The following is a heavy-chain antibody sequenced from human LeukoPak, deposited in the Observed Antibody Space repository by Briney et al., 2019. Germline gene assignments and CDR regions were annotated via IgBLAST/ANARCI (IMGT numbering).Heavy chain of an antibody. CDR3: ARAYCSSTSCYDYYYYYMDV. V-gene: IGHV1-69*06. J-gene: IGHJ6*03. D-gene: IGHD2-2*01. Sequence: SVKVSCKTSGGTSRNYAISWVRQAPGQGLEWMGGIIPIFGAANYAQKFQDRVTISADKSTSTAYMELSSLRSEDTAVYYCARAYCSSTSCYDYYYYYMDVWGKGTTVTVSS. CDR2: IIPIFGAA. CDR1: GGTSRNYA.